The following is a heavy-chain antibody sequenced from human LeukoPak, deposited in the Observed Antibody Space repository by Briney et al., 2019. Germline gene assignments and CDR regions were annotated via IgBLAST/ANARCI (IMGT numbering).Heavy chain of an antibody. Sequence: SETLSLTCTVSGGSISSANYFWSWIRQPPGKGLEWIGYIYYSGSTYYNPSLKSRVTISVDTSKNQFSLKLSSVTAADTAVYYCARAYCGGDCYLNVLDYWGQGTLVTVSS. V-gene: IGHV4-30-4*01. D-gene: IGHD2-21*02. J-gene: IGHJ4*02. CDR1: GGSISSANYF. CDR3: ARAYCGGDCYLNVLDY. CDR2: IYYSGST.